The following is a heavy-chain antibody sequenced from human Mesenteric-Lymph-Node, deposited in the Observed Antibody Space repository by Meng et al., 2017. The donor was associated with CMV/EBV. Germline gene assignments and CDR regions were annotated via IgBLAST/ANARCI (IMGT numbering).Heavy chain of an antibody. J-gene: IGHJ5*02. Sequence: GFTFSHYAMHWVRQAPGKGLEWLTVASFDGTNKYYADSVRGRFTISRDNSNNTLWLQMTSLRPEDTAVYYCARAADEFTSSSDWFDPWGQGTLVTVS. V-gene: IGHV3-30*04. D-gene: IGHD6-6*01. CDR3: ARAADEFTSSSDWFDP. CDR1: GFTFSHYA. CDR2: ASFDGTNK.